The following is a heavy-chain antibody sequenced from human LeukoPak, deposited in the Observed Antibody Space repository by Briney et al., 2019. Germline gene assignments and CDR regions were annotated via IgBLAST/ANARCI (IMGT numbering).Heavy chain of an antibody. Sequence: ASVNVSCKASGYTFTTYYMHWVRQAPGQGLEWMGIINPSGGTTSYAQQFQGRVTMTRDTSTSTVYMELSSLRSEDTAVYFCARDWGQQLGRDCFDYWGQGTLVTVPS. D-gene: IGHD6-13*01. J-gene: IGHJ4*02. V-gene: IGHV1-46*01. CDR3: ARDWGQQLGRDCFDY. CDR2: INPSGGTT. CDR1: GYTFTTYY.